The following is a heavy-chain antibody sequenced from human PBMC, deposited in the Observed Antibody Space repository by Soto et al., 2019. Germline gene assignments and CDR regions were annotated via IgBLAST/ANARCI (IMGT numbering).Heavy chain of an antibody. CDR2: IYHSGST. CDR1: GYSISSCYY. J-gene: IGHJ4*02. D-gene: IGHD2-15*01. V-gene: IGHV4-38-2*01. CDR3: ADGGNFDH. Sequence: ETLSLTCAVSGYSISSCYYWGWIRQPPGKGLEWIGSIYHSGSTYYNPSLKSRVTTSVDTSKNQFSLKLSSVTAADTAVYYCADGGNFDHWGQGTLVTVSS.